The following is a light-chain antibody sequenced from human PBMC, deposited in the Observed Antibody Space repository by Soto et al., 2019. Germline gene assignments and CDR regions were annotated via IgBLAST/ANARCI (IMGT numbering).Light chain of an antibody. Sequence: QSALTQPASVSGSPGQSITISCTGTSSDVGSYNYVSWYQQHPGKAPKLMIYEVRNRPSGVSNRFSGSKSGNTASLTISGLQAEDETDYYCFSYTSSGTYVFGTGTKVTVL. CDR3: FSYTSSGTYV. V-gene: IGLV2-14*01. J-gene: IGLJ1*01. CDR2: EVR. CDR1: SSDVGSYNY.